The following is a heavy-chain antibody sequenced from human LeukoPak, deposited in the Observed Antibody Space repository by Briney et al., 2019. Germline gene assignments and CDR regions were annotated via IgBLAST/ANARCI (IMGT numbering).Heavy chain of an antibody. Sequence: SGGSLRLSCAASGFTFDNSAMHWVRQAPGKGLEWISGISWNSGSIGYADSVKGRFTISRDNAKNSLYLQMNSLRAEDTALYYCAEDRRATVTILCAFDIWGQGTMVTVSS. CDR1: GFTFDNSA. V-gene: IGHV3-9*01. CDR2: ISWNSGSI. CDR3: AEDRRATVTILCAFDI. J-gene: IGHJ3*02. D-gene: IGHD4-17*01.